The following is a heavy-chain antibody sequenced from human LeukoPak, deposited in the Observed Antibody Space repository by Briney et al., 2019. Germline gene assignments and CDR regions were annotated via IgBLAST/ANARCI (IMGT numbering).Heavy chain of an antibody. Sequence: GGSLRLSCAASGFTFSSYWMSWVRQAPGKGLEWVANIKQDGSGKYYVDSVKGRFTISRDNAKNSLYLQMNSLRAEDTAVYYCARDYYDSSGYYEGDYWGQGTLVTVSS. D-gene: IGHD3-22*01. CDR1: GFTFSSYW. V-gene: IGHV3-7*01. J-gene: IGHJ4*02. CDR2: IKQDGSGK. CDR3: ARDYYDSSGYYEGDY.